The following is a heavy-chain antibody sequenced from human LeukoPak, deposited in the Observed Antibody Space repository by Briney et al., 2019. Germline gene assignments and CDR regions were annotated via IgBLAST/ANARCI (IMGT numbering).Heavy chain of an antibody. CDR1: GFTFTNYG. CDR2: IRYDGSTK. J-gene: IGHJ4*02. CDR3: AKDGALLWFGELYHFDY. D-gene: IGHD3-10*01. Sequence: GGSLRLSCAASGFTFTNYGMHWVRQAPGKGLEWVAFIRYDGSTKYYADSVKGRFTISRDNSKNTLYLQMNSLRAEDTAVFYCAKDGALLWFGELYHFDYWGQGTLVTVSS. V-gene: IGHV3-30*02.